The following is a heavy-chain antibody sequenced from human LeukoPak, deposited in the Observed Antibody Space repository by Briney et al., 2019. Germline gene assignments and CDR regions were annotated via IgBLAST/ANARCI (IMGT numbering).Heavy chain of an antibody. Sequence: SQTLSLTCAVSGDSFSSNSAAWDWLRQSPSRGLEWLGRTYYRSKWYNDYAVSVKSRITINPDTSKNQFSLQLNSVTPEDTAVYYCARDGTYSSSWYTAYYYYMDVWGKGTTVTVSS. CDR2: TYYRSKWYN. D-gene: IGHD6-13*01. V-gene: IGHV6-1*01. CDR3: ARDGTYSSSWYTAYYYYMDV. J-gene: IGHJ6*03. CDR1: GDSFSSNSAA.